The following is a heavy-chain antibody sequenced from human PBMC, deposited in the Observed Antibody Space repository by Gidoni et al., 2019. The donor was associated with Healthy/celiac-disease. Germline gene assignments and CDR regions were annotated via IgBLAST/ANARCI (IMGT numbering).Heavy chain of an antibody. D-gene: IGHD6-19*01. V-gene: IGHV3-23*04. J-gene: IGHJ4*02. CDR3: AKSMRHGAVAAPPDLGY. Sequence: EVQLVESGGGLVQPGGSLRLSCAASGFTFSSYAMSWVRQAPGKGLEWVSAISGSGGSTCYADSVKGRFTISRDNSKNTLYLQMNSLRAEDTAVYYCAKSMRHGAVAAPPDLGYWGQGTLVTVSS. CDR2: ISGSGGST. CDR1: GFTFSSYA.